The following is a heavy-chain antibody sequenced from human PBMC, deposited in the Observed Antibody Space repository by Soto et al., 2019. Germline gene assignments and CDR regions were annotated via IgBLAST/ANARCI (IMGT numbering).Heavy chain of an antibody. D-gene: IGHD3-16*01. CDR3: AKDTFTSTHDASNTVYYYGMDV. CDR2: ISYDGSNK. V-gene: IGHV3-30*18. CDR1: GFTFSSYG. Sequence: GSLRLSCSASGFTFSSYGMHWVRQAPGKGLEWVAVISYDGSNKYYADSVKGRFTISRDNSKNTLYLQMNSLRAEDTAVYYCAKDTFTSTHDASNTVYYYGMDVWGQGT. J-gene: IGHJ6*02.